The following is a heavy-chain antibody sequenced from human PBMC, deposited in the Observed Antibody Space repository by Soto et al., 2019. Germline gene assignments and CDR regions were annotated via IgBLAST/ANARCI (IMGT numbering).Heavy chain of an antibody. Sequence: QVQLVQSGAEVKKPGASAKVSCKASGYTFTSYAMHWVRQAPGQRLEWMGWINAGNGNTKYSQKFQGRVTITRDTSASTAYMELSSLRSEDTAVYYCARDGGGSWTIYGMDVWGQGTTVTVSS. CDR2: INAGNGNT. CDR3: ARDGGGSWTIYGMDV. J-gene: IGHJ6*02. V-gene: IGHV1-3*01. CDR1: GYTFTSYA. D-gene: IGHD2-15*01.